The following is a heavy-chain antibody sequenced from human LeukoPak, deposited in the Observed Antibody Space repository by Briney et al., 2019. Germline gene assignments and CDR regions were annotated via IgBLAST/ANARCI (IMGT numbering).Heavy chain of an antibody. V-gene: IGHV1-69*13. D-gene: IGHD3-10*01. CDR2: IIPIFGTA. J-gene: IGHJ6*03. CDR1: GGTFSSYA. Sequence: SVKVSCKASGGTFSSYAIRWVRQAPGQGLEWMGGIIPIFGTANYAQKFQGRVTITADESTSTACMELSSLRSEDTAVYYCARWRASGGYYYYYYMDVWGKGTTVTVSS. CDR3: ARWRASGGYYYYYYMDV.